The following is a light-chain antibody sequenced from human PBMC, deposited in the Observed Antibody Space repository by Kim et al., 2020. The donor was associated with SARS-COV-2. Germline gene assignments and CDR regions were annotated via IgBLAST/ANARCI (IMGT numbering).Light chain of an antibody. CDR1: SSDVGGWNY. Sequence: QSALAQPASVSGSPGQSITFYCTGTSSDVGGWNYVSWYQQHPGKAPKLLIYDVSSRPSGVSDRFSGSKSGNTASLTISGLQAEDEADYYCSSYTSSMTYVFGTGTKVTVL. CDR3: SSYTSSMTYV. CDR2: DVS. J-gene: IGLJ1*01. V-gene: IGLV2-14*03.